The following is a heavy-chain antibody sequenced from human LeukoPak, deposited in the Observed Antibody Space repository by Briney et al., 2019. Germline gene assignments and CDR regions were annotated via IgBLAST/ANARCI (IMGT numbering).Heavy chain of an antibody. D-gene: IGHD3-10*02. CDR1: GITFSNYN. Sequence: GGSLRLSCAAPGITFSNYNMNWVRQAPGKGLEWISSITSSSSYTFYADSVKGRFTISRDNAKNSLYLQMNSLRVEDTAIYYCAELGITMIGGVWGKGTTVTISS. V-gene: IGHV3-21*01. J-gene: IGHJ6*04. CDR3: AELGITMIGGV. CDR2: ITSSSSYT.